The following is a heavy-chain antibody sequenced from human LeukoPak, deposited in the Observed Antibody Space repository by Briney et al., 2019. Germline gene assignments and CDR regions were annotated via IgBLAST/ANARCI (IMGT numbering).Heavy chain of an antibody. V-gene: IGHV3-74*01. D-gene: IGHD3-3*01. CDR1: GFDFSSNW. CDR2: IKGDGIST. Sequence: GGSLRLSCAASGFDFSSNWMHWVRHAPGQGLVWVSRIKGDGISTNYADSVKGRFTISRDIAKNTLYLQMNSLRAEDTGVYYCAKDPYWSLDYWGRGNLVTVSS. CDR3: AKDPYWSLDY. J-gene: IGHJ4*02.